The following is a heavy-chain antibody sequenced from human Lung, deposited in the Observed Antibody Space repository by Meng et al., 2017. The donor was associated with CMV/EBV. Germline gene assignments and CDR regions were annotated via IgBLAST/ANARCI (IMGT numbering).Heavy chain of an antibody. CDR1: SGSIFRYNW. J-gene: IGHJ4*02. CDR2: IYHSGST. CDR3: ARVVTALWGYYFDY. D-gene: IGHD2-21*02. V-gene: IGHV4-4*02. Sequence: AQQQTSGPVLVETAGTQACICVVSSGSIFRYNWCSWLRQPPGQGLEWIGEIYHSGSTTYDPSIKCRTTISIDKSKKQFSLKLSSMTAAETAVYYWARVVTALWGYYFDYWGQGTLVTVFS.